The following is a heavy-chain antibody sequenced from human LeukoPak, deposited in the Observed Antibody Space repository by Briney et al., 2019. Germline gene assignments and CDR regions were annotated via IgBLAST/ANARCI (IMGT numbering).Heavy chain of an antibody. Sequence: ASVKVSCKASGYTFTSYDINWVRQATGQGLEWMGWMNPNSGNTGYAQKFQGRVTITRNTSISTAYMELSSLRSEDTAVYYCARGYCSSTSCPQSGEIDYWGQGTLVTVSS. V-gene: IGHV1-8*03. CDR1: GYTFTSYD. CDR2: MNPNSGNT. J-gene: IGHJ4*02. CDR3: ARGYCSSTSCPQSGEIDY. D-gene: IGHD2-2*01.